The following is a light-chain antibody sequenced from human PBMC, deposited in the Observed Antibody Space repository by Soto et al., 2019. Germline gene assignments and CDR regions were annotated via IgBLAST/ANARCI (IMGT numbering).Light chain of an antibody. CDR3: QQSSGTPRT. Sequence: DIQMTQSPSSLSASVGDRVTITCRASRTINIYLNWYQQKPGKAPKLLIYAASSLQSGVPSRFSGSGSGTDFTLTMNNLQPEDFATYYCQQSSGTPRTFGQGTKVEIK. CDR1: RTINIY. CDR2: AAS. J-gene: IGKJ1*01. V-gene: IGKV1-39*01.